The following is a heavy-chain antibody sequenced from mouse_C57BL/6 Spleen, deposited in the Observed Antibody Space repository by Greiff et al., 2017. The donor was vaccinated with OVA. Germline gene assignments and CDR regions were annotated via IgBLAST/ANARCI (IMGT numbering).Heavy chain of an antibody. CDR3: ARRGPYWYFDV. CDR2: INPNNGGT. CDR1: GYTFTDYN. Sequence: VHVKQSGPELVKPGASVKIPCKASGYTFTDYNMDWVKQSHGKSLEWIGDINPNNGGTIYNQKFKGKATLTVDKSSSTAYMELRSLTSEDTAVYYCARRGPYWYFDVWGTGTTVTVSS. V-gene: IGHV1-18*01. J-gene: IGHJ1*03.